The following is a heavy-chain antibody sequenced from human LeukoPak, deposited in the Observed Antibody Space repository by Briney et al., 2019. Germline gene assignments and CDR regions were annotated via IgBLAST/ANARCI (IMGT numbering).Heavy chain of an antibody. J-gene: IGHJ4*02. CDR3: ARTPGPYYYDSSGSFDY. D-gene: IGHD3-22*01. CDR2: ISSSSSYI. Sequence: GGSLRLSCAASGFTFSSYSMNWGRQAPGRGLEWVSSISSSSSYIYYADSVKGRFTISRDNAKNSLYLQMNSLRAEDTAVYYCARTPGPYYYDSSGSFDYWGQGTLVTVSS. CDR1: GFTFSSYS. V-gene: IGHV3-21*01.